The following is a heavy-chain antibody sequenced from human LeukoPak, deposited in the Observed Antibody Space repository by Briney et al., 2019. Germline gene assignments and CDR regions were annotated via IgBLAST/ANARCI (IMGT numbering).Heavy chain of an antibody. CDR2: IYYSGST. CDR1: GGSISSYY. J-gene: IGHJ4*02. CDR3: ARVLGAAAAFDY. Sequence: SETLSLTCTVSGGSISSYYWSWIRQPPGKGLEWVGYIYYSGSTNYNPSLKSRVTISVDTSKNQFSLKLSSVTAADTAVYYCARVLGAAAAFDYWGQGTLVTVSS. V-gene: IGHV4-59*01. D-gene: IGHD6-13*01.